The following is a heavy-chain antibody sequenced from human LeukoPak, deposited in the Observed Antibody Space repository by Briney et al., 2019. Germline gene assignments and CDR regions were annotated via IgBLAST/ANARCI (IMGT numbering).Heavy chain of an antibody. CDR3: ARDVVVGATIGNWFDP. Sequence: ASVKVSCKASGYTFTSYGISWVRQAPGQGLEWMGWINPNSGGTNYAQKFQGRVTMTRDTSISTAYMELSRLRSDDTAVYYCARDVVVGATIGNWFDPWGQGTLVTVSS. J-gene: IGHJ5*02. D-gene: IGHD1-26*01. CDR2: INPNSGGT. V-gene: IGHV1-2*02. CDR1: GYTFTSYG.